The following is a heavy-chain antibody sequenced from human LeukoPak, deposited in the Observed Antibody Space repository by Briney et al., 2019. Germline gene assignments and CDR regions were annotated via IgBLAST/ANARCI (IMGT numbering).Heavy chain of an antibody. V-gene: IGHV4-34*01. CDR2: INHSGST. D-gene: IGHD2-2*02. J-gene: IGHJ6*03. Sequence: PSETLSLTCAVYGGSFSGYYWSWIRQSPGKGLEWIGEINHSGSTNYNPSLKSRVTISVDTSKNQFSLKLSSVTAADTAVYYCAGGGYCSSTSCYSSPYYYYMDVWGKGTTVTVSS. CDR3: AGGGYCSSTSCYSSPYYYYMDV. CDR1: GGSFSGYY.